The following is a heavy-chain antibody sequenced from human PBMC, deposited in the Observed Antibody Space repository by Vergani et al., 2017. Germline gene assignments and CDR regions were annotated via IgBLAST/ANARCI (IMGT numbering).Heavy chain of an antibody. CDR3: ARSLVPGITMVRGFLHRFDP. V-gene: IGHV4-31*03. D-gene: IGHD3-10*01. CDR2: IYYSGST. J-gene: IGHJ5*02. Sequence: QVQLQESGPGLMKPSETLSLTCTVSGGSISSGGYYWSWIRQHPGKGLEWIGYIYYSGSTYYNPSLKSRVTISVDTSKNQFSLKLISVTAADTAVYYCARSLVPGITMVRGFLHRFDPWGQGTLVTVSS. CDR1: GGSISSGGYY.